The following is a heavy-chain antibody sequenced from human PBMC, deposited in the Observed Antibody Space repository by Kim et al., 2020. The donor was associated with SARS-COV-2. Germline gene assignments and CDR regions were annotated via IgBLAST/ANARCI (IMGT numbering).Heavy chain of an antibody. J-gene: IGHJ4*02. CDR1: GGTFSSYA. CDR2: IIPIFGTA. CDR3: ARSPFATLPLGYFDY. D-gene: IGHD5-12*01. V-gene: IGHV1-69*13. Sequence: SVKVSCKASGGTFSSYAISWVRQAPGQGLEWMGGIIPIFGTANYAQKFQGRVTITADESTSTAYMELSSLRSEDTAVYYCARSPFATLPLGYFDYWGQGTLVTVSS.